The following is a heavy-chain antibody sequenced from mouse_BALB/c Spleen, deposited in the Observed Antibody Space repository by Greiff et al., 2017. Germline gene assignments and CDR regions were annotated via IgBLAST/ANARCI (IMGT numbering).Heavy chain of an antibody. CDR1: GFTFSSFG. Sequence: EVQRVESGGGLVQPGGSRKLSCAASGFTFSSFGMHWVRQAPEKGLEWVAYISSGSSTIYYADTVKGRFTISRDNPKNTLFLQMTSLRSEDTAMYYCARSYYGSSWGYYLDNGGKGTTLTASS. CDR2: ISSGSSTI. D-gene: IGHD1-1*01. CDR3: ARSYYGSSWGYYLDN. J-gene: IGHJ2*01. V-gene: IGHV5-17*02.